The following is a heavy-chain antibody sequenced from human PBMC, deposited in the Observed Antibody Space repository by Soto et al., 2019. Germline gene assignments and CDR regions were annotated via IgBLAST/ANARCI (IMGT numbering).Heavy chain of an antibody. J-gene: IGHJ6*02. Sequence: QVQLVQSGAEVKKPGSSVKVSCKASGGTFSSYTISWVRQAPGQGLEWMGRIIPILGIANYAQKFQGRVTITADKSTSTAYMELSSLRSEDTAVYYCARGGYDILTGYYYGMDVWGQGTTVTVSS. CDR1: GGTFSSYT. D-gene: IGHD3-9*01. V-gene: IGHV1-69*02. CDR3: ARGGYDILTGYYYGMDV. CDR2: IIPILGIA.